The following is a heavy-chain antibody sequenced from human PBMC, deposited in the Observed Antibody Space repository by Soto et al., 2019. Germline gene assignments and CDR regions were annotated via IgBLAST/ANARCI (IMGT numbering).Heavy chain of an antibody. CDR1: GFTFSNYV. V-gene: IGHV3-74*01. Sequence: EGSLRLSCALSGFTFSNYVMHWVRQAPGGGLVWVSRISHDSSFTYYSDSLKGRFPTSRKNTKNRVYLQRASRRADASAIFSWGRNSEIPNAYWGQEPLVTFS. CDR2: ISHDSSFT. J-gene: IGHJ4*02. CDR3: GRNSEIPNAY.